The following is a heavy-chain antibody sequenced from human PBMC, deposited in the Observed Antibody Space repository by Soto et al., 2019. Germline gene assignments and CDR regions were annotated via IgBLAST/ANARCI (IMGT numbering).Heavy chain of an antibody. CDR1: GGSLSSFY. J-gene: IGHJ4*02. CDR2: VYNSGST. V-gene: IGHV4-59*01. CDR3: ARYRREAVAGYTLDN. Sequence: SETLSLTCTVSGGSLSSFYWGWIRRPPGKGLEWIGYVYNSGSTNYNPSLKSRVTISEDTSKSQFSLKVNSMTAADTAVYYCARYRREAVAGYTLDNWGQGILVTVSS. D-gene: IGHD6-13*01.